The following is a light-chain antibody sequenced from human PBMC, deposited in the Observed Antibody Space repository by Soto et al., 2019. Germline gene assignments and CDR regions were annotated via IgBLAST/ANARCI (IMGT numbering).Light chain of an antibody. CDR1: SSNIGSHY. CDR3: ATWDDSLSVL. CDR2: RNN. J-gene: IGLJ2*01. Sequence: QSVLTQPPSASGTPGQRVTISCSGSSSNIGSHYVDWYQQLPGTAPKVLLYRNNQRPSGVPDRFSGSKSGTSASLAISGLRSEDEADYYCATWDDSLSVLFGGGTKLTVL. V-gene: IGLV1-47*01.